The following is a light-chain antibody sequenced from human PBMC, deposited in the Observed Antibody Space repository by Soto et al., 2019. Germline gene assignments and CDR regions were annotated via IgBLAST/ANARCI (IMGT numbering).Light chain of an antibody. CDR3: MQARQTRT. J-gene: IGKJ1*01. CDR2: LGS. Sequence: DIVMTQCPLSLPVTPGEPASISCRSSQSLLHSNGYYYLDWYLQKPGQSPQLLIYLGSNRASGVTDRFSGSGSGTDVTLKISRVEGEDFGCYYCMQARQTRTFGQGTNVEI. V-gene: IGKV2-28*01. CDR1: QSLLHSNGYYY.